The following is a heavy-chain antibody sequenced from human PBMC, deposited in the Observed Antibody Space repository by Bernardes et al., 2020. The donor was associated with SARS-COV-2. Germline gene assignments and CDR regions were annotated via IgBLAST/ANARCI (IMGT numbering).Heavy chain of an antibody. J-gene: IGHJ4*02. D-gene: IGHD3-10*02. CDR1: GFTFSNYA. CDR2: IAVTGDGT. Sequence: GGSLRISCAASGFTFSNYAMNWVRQAPGKGLEWVSIIAVTGDGTYYADSVKGRFTISRDNSKNTLYLQMNSLRGEDTAVYYCAKDATMSRGHFDYWGQGTLVTVSS. CDR3: AKDATMSRGHFDY. V-gene: IGHV3-23*01.